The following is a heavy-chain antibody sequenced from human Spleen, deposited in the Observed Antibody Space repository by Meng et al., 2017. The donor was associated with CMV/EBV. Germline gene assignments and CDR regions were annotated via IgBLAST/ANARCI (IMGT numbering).Heavy chain of an antibody. V-gene: IGHV4-38-2*02. CDR3: ARGKNGFDP. D-gene: IGHD2-8*01. CDR1: GYSISSGYY. Sequence: SETLSLTCTVSGYSISSGYYWGRIRQPPGKGLEWIGSIYHSGSTYYNPSLKSRVTISVDTSKNQFSLKLSSVTAADTAVYYCARGKNGFDPWGQGTLVTVSS. CDR2: IYHSGST. J-gene: IGHJ5*02.